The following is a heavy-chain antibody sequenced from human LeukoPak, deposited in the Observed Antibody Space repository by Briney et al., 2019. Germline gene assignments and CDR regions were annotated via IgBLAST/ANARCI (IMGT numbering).Heavy chain of an antibody. J-gene: IGHJ4*02. CDR1: GGTFSSYA. D-gene: IGHD4-11*01. CDR2: IIPILGIA. CDR3: ARVPDYDYSYIDY. V-gene: IGHV1-69*04. Sequence: GSSVKVSCKASGGTFSSYAISWVRQAPGQGLEWMGRIIPILGIANYAQKFQGRVTITADEFTSTAYMELSSLRPEDTAVYYCARVPDYDYSYIDYWGQGTLVTVSS.